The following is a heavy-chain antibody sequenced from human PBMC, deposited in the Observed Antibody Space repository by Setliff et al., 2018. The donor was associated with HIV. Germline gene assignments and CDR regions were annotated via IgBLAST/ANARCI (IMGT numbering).Heavy chain of an antibody. CDR3: ARHMPYSGSGSYAFDS. CDR2: IHTSDTT. J-gene: IGHJ4*02. V-gene: IGHV4-4*07. D-gene: IGHD3-10*01. CDR1: GVSTSIHY. Sequence: SETLSLTCTVSGVSTSIHYWVWIRQPAGRGLEWIGRIHTSDTTRYNPSLQSRVAMSVDTSKNQFSLKLTSVSAADTAVYYCARHMPYSGSGSYAFDSWGQGTLVTVS.